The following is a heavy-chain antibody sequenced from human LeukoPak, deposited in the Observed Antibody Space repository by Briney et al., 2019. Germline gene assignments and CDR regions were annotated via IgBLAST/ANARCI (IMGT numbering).Heavy chain of an antibody. CDR3: ARFPAGTGGYYFDY. CDR2: IYTSGST. CDR1: GGSISSYY. V-gene: IGHV4-4*09. Sequence: SETLSLTCTVSGGSISSYYWSWIRQPPGKGLEWIGYIYTSGSTNYNPSLKSRVTISVDTSKNQFSLKLSSVTAADTAVYYCARFPAGTGGYYFDYWGQGTLVTVSS. J-gene: IGHJ4*02. D-gene: IGHD6-13*01.